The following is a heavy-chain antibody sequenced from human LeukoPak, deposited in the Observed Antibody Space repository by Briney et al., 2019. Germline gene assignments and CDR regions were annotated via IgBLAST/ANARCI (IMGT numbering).Heavy chain of an antibody. D-gene: IGHD3-22*01. V-gene: IGHV4-39*01. CDR1: GGSISSSSYY. CDR2: IYYSGST. J-gene: IGHJ2*01. CDR3: ARGVYYDSSGYHLYWYFDL. Sequence: PSETLSLTCTVSGGSISSSSYYWGWIRQPPGKGLEWIGSIYYSGSTYYNPSLKSRVTISVDTSKNQFSLKLSSVTAADTAVYYCARGVYYDSSGYHLYWYFDLWGRGTLVTVSS.